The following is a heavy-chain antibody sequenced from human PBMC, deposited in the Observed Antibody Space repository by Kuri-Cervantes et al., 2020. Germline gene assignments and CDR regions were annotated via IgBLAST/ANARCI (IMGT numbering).Heavy chain of an antibody. J-gene: IGHJ5*02. V-gene: IGHV1-69*02. Sequence: SVKVSCKASGGTFSSYTISWVRQAPGQGLEWMGRIIPILGIANYAQKFQGRVTITADKSTSTAYMELSSLRSEDTAGYYCARFSGFVVRAFDPWGQGTLVTVSS. CDR3: ARFSGFVVRAFDP. CDR2: IIPILGIA. CDR1: GGTFSSYT. D-gene: IGHD3-10*01.